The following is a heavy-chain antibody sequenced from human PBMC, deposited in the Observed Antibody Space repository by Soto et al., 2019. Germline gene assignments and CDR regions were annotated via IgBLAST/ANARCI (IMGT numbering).Heavy chain of an antibody. J-gene: IGHJ4*02. CDR3: ATYKSGDDSTYLDY. CDR1: GFTFSTYA. V-gene: IGHV3-23*01. D-gene: IGHD1-1*01. CDR2: ISGSGANT. Sequence: PGGSLRLSCAASGFTFSTYAMTWFRQAPGKGLEWLSAISGSGANTFYADSVKGRFTISRDNSKSTLFLQMGSLRAEDSALYYCATYKSGDDSTYLDYWGPGTLVTVSS.